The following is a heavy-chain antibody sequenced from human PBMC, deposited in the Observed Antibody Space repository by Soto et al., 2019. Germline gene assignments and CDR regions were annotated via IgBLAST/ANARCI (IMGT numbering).Heavy chain of an antibody. J-gene: IGHJ4*02. CDR3: AKHRGFRYYYDSSGYYS. CDR2: ISGSGGST. D-gene: IGHD3-22*01. CDR1: GFTFSSYT. V-gene: IGHV3-23*01. Sequence: XGSLRLTFAASGFTFSSYTMSWVRQAPGKGLEWVSAISGSGGSTYYADSVKGRFTISRDNSKNTLYLQMNSLRAEDTAVYYCAKHRGFRYYYDSSGYYSWGQGTLVTVSS.